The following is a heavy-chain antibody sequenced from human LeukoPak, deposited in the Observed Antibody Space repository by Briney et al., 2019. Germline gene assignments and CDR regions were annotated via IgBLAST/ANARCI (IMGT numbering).Heavy chain of an antibody. J-gene: IGHJ6*02. Sequence: GGSLRLSCAASGFTFSSYGMHWVRQAPGKGLEWVAVISYDGSNKYYADSVKGRFTISRDNSKNTLYLQMNSLRAEDTAVYYCAKLPLAYCGGDCPPYYYYGMDVWGQGTTVTVSS. V-gene: IGHV3-30*18. CDR2: ISYDGSNK. CDR3: AKLPLAYCGGDCPPYYYYGMDV. D-gene: IGHD2-21*02. CDR1: GFTFSSYG.